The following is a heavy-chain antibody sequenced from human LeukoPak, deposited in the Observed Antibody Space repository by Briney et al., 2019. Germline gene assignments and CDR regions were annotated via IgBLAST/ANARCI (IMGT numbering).Heavy chain of an antibody. D-gene: IGHD5-18*01. CDR3: ARDPLDTSRWANAFDI. CDR2: ISYDGSNK. J-gene: IGHJ3*02. V-gene: IGHV3-30*04. Sequence: PGGSLRLSCAASGFTFSSYAMHWVRQAPGKGLEWVAVISYDGSNKYYADSVKGRFTISRDNSKNTLYLQMNGLRPEDTAVYYCARDPLDTSRWANAFDIWGQGTMVTVSS. CDR1: GFTFSSYA.